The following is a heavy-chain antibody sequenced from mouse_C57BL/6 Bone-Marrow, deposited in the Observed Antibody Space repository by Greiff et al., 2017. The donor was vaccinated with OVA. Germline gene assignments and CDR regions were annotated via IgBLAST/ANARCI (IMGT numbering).Heavy chain of an antibody. V-gene: IGHV14-4*01. CDR2: IDPENGDT. CDR1: GFNINDDY. Sequence: VQLQQSGAELVRPGASVKLSCTASGFNINDDYMLWVKQRPEQGLEWIGWIDPENGDTEYASKFQGKATITADTSSNTAYLQLSSLTSEDPAVYYCTDYDYFAYWGQGTLVTVSA. CDR3: TDYDYFAY. J-gene: IGHJ3*01. D-gene: IGHD2-4*01.